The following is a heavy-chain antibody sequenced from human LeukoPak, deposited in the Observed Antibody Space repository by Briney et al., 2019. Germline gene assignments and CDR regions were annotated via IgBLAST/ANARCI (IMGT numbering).Heavy chain of an antibody. CDR2: ISGSGGNT. V-gene: IGHV3-23*01. J-gene: IGHJ3*02. Sequence: GGSLRLSCAASVFTFNIYAMSWVRQAPGKGLEWVSAISGSGGNTYYADSVKRRFTIHRDNPKNTLYLQMNSLRGEDTAVYYCAKVLAYSSSLTAIDISGEGTTVTPSS. CDR1: VFTFNIYA. CDR3: AKVLAYSSSLTAIDI. D-gene: IGHD6-13*01.